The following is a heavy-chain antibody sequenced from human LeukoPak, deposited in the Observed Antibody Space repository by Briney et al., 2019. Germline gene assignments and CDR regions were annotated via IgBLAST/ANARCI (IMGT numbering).Heavy chain of an antibody. J-gene: IGHJ4*02. CDR2: IGNTET. CDR3: AKDWIQFNRVFDCFDS. V-gene: IGHV3-23*01. Sequence: PGGSLRLSCATSGFPFETNAMSWVRQAPGKGLEWVATIGNTETFYADSVTGRFTISRDNSKNTVNLQMNRVRVEDTAIYYCAKDWIQFNRVFDCFDSWGQGTLVTVSS. D-gene: IGHD5-18*01. CDR1: GFPFETNA.